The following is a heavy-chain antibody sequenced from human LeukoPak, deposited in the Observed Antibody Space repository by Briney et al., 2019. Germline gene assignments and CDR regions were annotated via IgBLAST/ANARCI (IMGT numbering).Heavy chain of an antibody. J-gene: IGHJ6*03. D-gene: IGHD3-10*01. CDR2: IYYSGST. CDR3: ARLYWSTLWFGDYYYMDV. V-gene: IGHV4-59*11. Sequence: SETLSLTCTVSGGSISSHYWSWIRQPPGKGLEWIGYIYYSGSTNYNPSLKSRVTISVDTSKNQFSLKLSSVTAADTAVYYCARLYWSTLWFGDYYYMDVWGKGTTVTVSS. CDR1: GGSISSHY.